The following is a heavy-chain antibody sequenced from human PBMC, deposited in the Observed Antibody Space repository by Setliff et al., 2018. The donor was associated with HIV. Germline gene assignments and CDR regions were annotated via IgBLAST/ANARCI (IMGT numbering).Heavy chain of an antibody. J-gene: IGHJ6*02. CDR2: INPNSGGT. CDR1: GYTFTGNY. CDR3: ARSYIAFLSTWYYGMDV. D-gene: IGHD5-18*01. V-gene: IGHV1-2*02. Sequence: ASVKVSCKASGYTFTGNYIHWVRQAPGQGLEWMGWINPNSGGTNYEQKFQGRVTMTRDTSISTVYMELRTLRSEDTAVYYCARSYIAFLSTWYYGMDVWGQGTTVTVSS.